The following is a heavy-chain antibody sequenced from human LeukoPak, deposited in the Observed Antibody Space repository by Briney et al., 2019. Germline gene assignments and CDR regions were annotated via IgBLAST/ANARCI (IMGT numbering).Heavy chain of an antibody. D-gene: IGHD4-11*01. Sequence: GGSLRLSCAASGFPFSSYWMAWVRQAPGKGLEWVASIKQGGGETFYVDSVKGRFTISRDNAKNSLYLQVNSLRAEDTAVYYCTREDHSNYNYWGQGTLVTVSS. CDR3: TREDHSNYNY. CDR2: IKQGGGET. CDR1: GFPFSSYW. V-gene: IGHV3-7*01. J-gene: IGHJ4*02.